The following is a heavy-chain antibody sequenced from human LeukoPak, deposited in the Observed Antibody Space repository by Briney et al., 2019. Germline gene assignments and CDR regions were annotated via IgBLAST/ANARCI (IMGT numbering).Heavy chain of an antibody. Sequence: SETLSLTCAVYGGSFSGYYWSWIRQPPGKGLEWIGEINHSGSTNYNPSLKSRVTISVDTSKNQFSLKLSSVTAADTAVYYCARVQYQLLYLYYYHYMDVWGKGTTVTVSS. CDR3: ARVQYQLLYLYYYHYMDV. CDR1: GGSFSGYY. D-gene: IGHD2-2*02. J-gene: IGHJ6*03. CDR2: INHSGST. V-gene: IGHV4-34*01.